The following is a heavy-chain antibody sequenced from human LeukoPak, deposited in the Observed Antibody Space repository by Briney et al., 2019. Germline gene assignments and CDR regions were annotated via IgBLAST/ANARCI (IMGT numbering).Heavy chain of an antibody. Sequence: PSETLSLTCNVSGGSISSSNYYWVWIRQPPGKGLEWIGNIYYSGTTYYNPSLKSRVTISVDKSKNQFSLKLSSVTAADTAVYYCARAPYSSRAGGFDYWGQGTLVTVSS. CDR2: IYYSGTT. CDR3: ARAPYSSRAGGFDY. J-gene: IGHJ4*02. D-gene: IGHD6-13*01. CDR1: GGSISSSNYY. V-gene: IGHV4-39*07.